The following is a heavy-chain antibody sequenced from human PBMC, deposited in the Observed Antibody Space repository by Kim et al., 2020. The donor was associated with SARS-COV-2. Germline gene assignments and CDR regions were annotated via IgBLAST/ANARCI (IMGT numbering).Heavy chain of an antibody. CDR3: ARESAYYDFWSGDPLDY. CDR1: GCTFTGYS. D-gene: IGHD3-3*01. J-gene: IGHJ4*01. CDR2: INPNSGGT. Sequence: ASVKVSCKASGCTFTGYSINWVRQAPGQGLEWMGRINPNSGGTNYAQKFQGRVTMTRDTSISTAYMELSRLRSDDTAVYYCARESAYYDFWSGDPLDYWGQGTLVTVSS. V-gene: IGHV1-2*06.